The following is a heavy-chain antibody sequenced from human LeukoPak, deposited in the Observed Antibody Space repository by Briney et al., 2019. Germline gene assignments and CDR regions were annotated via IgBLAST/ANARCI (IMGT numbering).Heavy chain of an antibody. CDR3: ARGEDVVVPAAKQPLDV. CDR1: GGSFSGYS. Sequence: PLETLSLTCAVYGGSFSGYSWSWIRQPPGKGLEWIGEINHSGSTNYNPSLKSRVTISVDTSKNQFSLKLSSVTAADTAVYYCARGEDVVVPAAKQPLDVWGKGTTVTVSS. V-gene: IGHV4-34*01. D-gene: IGHD2-2*01. J-gene: IGHJ6*04. CDR2: INHSGST.